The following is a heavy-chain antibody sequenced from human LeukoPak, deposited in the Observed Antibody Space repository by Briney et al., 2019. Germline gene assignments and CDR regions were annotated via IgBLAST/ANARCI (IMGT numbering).Heavy chain of an antibody. V-gene: IGHV3-30*04. Sequence: GGSLRLSRAASGFTFSSYAMHWVRQAPGKGLEWVAVISYDGSNKYYADSVKGRFTISRDNSKNTLYLQMNSLRAEDTAVYYCARDSFQQLVLAAFDIWGQGTMVTVSS. CDR1: GFTFSSYA. J-gene: IGHJ3*02. CDR3: ARDSFQQLVLAAFDI. D-gene: IGHD6-13*01. CDR2: ISYDGSNK.